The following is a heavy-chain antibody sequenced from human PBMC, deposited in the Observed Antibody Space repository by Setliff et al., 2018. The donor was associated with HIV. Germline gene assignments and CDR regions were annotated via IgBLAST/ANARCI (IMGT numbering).Heavy chain of an antibody. CDR1: GGSFGVYR. CDR2: IDSSGTT. Sequence: PSETLSLTCTISGGSFGVYRWSWIRQSAGRGLEWIGRIDSSGTTDYKPFLKGRVAMSVDTSRNQFSLRVTSVTAADTAVYFCARDRHSSGLGSYGPWGPGILVTVSS. D-gene: IGHD3-10*01. J-gene: IGHJ5*02. CDR3: ARDRHSSGLGSYGP. V-gene: IGHV4-4*07.